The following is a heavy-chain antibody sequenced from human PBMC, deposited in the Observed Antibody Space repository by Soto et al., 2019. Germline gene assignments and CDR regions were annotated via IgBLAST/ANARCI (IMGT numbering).Heavy chain of an antibody. CDR3: VRHFDK. J-gene: IGHJ4*02. Sequence: GGSLRLSCAASGFTFNTYWMHWVRRPPGKGLVWVARITSDGSGTTYADSVKGRFTISRDNAKNTLYLQMNSLRADDTAVYYCVRHFDKWGQGTLVPVPS. V-gene: IGHV3-74*01. CDR1: GFTFNTYW. CDR2: ITSDGSGT.